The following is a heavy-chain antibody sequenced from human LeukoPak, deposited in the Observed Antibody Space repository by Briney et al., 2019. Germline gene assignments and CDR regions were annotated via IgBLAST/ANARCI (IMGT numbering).Heavy chain of an antibody. CDR3: ARSSGGSSWYEEDY. Sequence: PGGSLRLSCAASGFSFGGYALHWVRQAPGKGLEWVASISWNSGDIVHADSVKGRFTISRDNAKNSLYLQMNSLRDEDTAVYYCARSSGGSSWYEEDYWGQGTLVTVSS. D-gene: IGHD6-13*01. J-gene: IGHJ4*02. CDR1: GFSFGGYA. CDR2: ISWNSGDI. V-gene: IGHV3-9*01.